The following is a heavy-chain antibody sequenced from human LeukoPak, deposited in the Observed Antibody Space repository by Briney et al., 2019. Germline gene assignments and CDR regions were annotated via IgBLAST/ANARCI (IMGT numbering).Heavy chain of an antibody. Sequence: GSLRRSCGASGCTFSNAWMSKVRQAAARGVEGVGHIKSKIDGGTTGYAAPVKGRFTISRDDSKNMLYLQMRSLKAEDTAVYYCTTELGLSYGVRYFDHWGQGTSAAVSS. CDR2: IKSKIDGGTT. CDR3: TTELGLSYGVRYFDH. V-gene: IGHV3-15*01. CDR1: GCTFSNAW. D-gene: IGHD3-10*01. J-gene: IGHJ4*02.